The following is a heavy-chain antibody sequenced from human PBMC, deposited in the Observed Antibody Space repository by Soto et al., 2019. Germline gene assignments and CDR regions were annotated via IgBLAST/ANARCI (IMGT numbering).Heavy chain of an antibody. CDR3: AREIGSSWYADAFDI. CDR1: GYTFTGYY. D-gene: IGHD6-13*01. J-gene: IGHJ3*02. CDR2: INPNSGGT. Sequence: ASVKVSCKASGYTFTGYYMHWVRQAPGQGLEWMGWINPNSGGTNYAQKFQGWVTMTRDTSISTAYMELSRLRSDDMALYYCAREIGSSWYADAFDIWGQGTMVTVSS. V-gene: IGHV1-2*04.